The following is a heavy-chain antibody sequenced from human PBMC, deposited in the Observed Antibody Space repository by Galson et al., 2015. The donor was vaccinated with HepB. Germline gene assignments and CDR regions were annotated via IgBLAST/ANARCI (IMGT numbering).Heavy chain of an antibody. CDR1: GGTFSSYA. CDR3: AITPPGPYCSGGSCYQNMRYFDY. CDR2: IIPIFGTA. D-gene: IGHD2-15*01. J-gene: IGHJ4*02. V-gene: IGHV1-69*13. Sequence: SVKVSCKASGGTFSSYAISWVRQAPGQGLEWMGGIIPIFGTANYAQKFQGRVTITADESTSTAYMELSSLRSEDTAVYYCAITPPGPYCSGGSCYQNMRYFDYWGQGTLVTVSS.